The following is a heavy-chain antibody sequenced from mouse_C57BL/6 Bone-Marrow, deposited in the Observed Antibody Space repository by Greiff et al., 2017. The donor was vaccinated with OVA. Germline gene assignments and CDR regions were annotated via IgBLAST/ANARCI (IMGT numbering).Heavy chain of an antibody. CDR3: ARDGYLYAMDY. J-gene: IGHJ4*01. V-gene: IGHV1-81*01. CDR2: IYPRSGNT. Sequence: VQLQQSGAELARPGASVKLSCKASGYTFTSYGISWVKQRTGQGLEWIGEIYPRSGNTYYNEKFKGKATLTADKSSSTAYMELRSLTSEDSAVYFCARDGYLYAMDYWGQGTSVTASS. D-gene: IGHD2-3*01. CDR1: GYTFTSYG.